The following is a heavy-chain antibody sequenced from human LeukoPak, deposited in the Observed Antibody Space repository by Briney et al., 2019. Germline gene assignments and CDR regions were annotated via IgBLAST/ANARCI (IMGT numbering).Heavy chain of an antibody. Sequence: GGSLRLSCGASGFTFNTYGMPWVRQAPGKGLEWVAVISPDGTNKFYADSVKGRFTISRDNSKNTLYLQMNSLRTDDTAVYYCAKDRYSGTTSPFDFWGQGTLVIVSS. CDR3: AKDRYSGTTSPFDF. D-gene: IGHD1-26*01. CDR2: ISPDGTNK. J-gene: IGHJ4*02. V-gene: IGHV3-30*18. CDR1: GFTFNTYG.